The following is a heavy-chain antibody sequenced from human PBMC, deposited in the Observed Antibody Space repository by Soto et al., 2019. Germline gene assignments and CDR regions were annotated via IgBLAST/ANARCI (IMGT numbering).Heavy chain of an antibody. J-gene: IGHJ6*02. Sequence: QVHLEQSGAEVKKPGSSVKVSCKASGGTFGRYAISWVRRAPGQSLEWMGQINAGFGATDLAQMFQGRVTITADKSTTTVYMELSSLRSDDTAVYYCATDCSGGSCYGASGMDVWGQGTTVTVSS. CDR3: ATDCSGGSCYGASGMDV. CDR2: INAGFGAT. V-gene: IGHV1-69*06. CDR1: GGTFGRYA. D-gene: IGHD2-15*01.